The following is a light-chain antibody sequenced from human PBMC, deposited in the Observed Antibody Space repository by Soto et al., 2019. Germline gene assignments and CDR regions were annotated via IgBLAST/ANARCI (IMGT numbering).Light chain of an antibody. CDR2: DVS. Sequence: QSVLTQPASVSGSPGQSITISCTGTRSDVGGYNYVSWYQQHPGKAPKLMIYDVSNRPSGVSNRFSGSKSGNTASLTISGLQAEYEADYYCSSYTSSSTASVFGGGTKLTVL. CDR1: RSDVGGYNY. CDR3: SSYTSSSTASV. V-gene: IGLV2-14*01. J-gene: IGLJ3*02.